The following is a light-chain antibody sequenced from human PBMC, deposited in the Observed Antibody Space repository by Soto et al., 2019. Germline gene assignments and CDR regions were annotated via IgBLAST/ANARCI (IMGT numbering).Light chain of an antibody. CDR2: AAS. CDR3: QKSSSIPYT. CDR1: LTISTY. V-gene: IGKV1-39*01. Sequence: DIQMTQSPSSLSASVGDRVTITCRASLTISTYLNWYQQNPGKAPKLLIYAASNLQNGVPSRFSGSGSGTDFTLTISSLQPEDFATYYCQKSSSIPYTFGQGTKLEIK. J-gene: IGKJ2*01.